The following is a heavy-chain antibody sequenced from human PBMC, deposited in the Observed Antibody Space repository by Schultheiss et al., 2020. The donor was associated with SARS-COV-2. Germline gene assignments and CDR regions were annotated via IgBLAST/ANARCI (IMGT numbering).Heavy chain of an antibody. CDR1: ASSISGYY. CDR2: IYYSGST. Sequence: SQTLSLTCNVSASSISGYYWAWIRQPPGKGLEWIGYIYYSGSTNYNPSLKSRVTISVDTSKNQFSLKLSSVTAADTAVYYCARENYGPLLNYGMDVWGQGTTVTVSS. D-gene: IGHD4-17*01. CDR3: ARENYGPLLNYGMDV. V-gene: IGHV4-59*01. J-gene: IGHJ6*02.